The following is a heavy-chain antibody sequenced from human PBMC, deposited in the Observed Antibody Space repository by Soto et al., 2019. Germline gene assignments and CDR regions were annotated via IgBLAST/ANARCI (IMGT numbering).Heavy chain of an antibody. Sequence: ASVKVSCKASGYTFSDYYIHWVRQAPGQGLEWMGWINPNRGGTKYAPKFQGGVTMTRDTSITTAYMELSRLRSGDTAVYYCAKEPATAKPEGVDFWGQGTLVTVSS. CDR2: INPNRGGT. J-gene: IGHJ4*02. CDR1: GYTFSDYY. V-gene: IGHV1-2*02. D-gene: IGHD1-1*01. CDR3: AKEPATAKPEGVDF.